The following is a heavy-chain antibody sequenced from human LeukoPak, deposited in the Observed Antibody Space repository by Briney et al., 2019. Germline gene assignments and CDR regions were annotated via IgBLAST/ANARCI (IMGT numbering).Heavy chain of an antibody. J-gene: IGHJ4*02. CDR2: ISSSSSYI. Sequence: GGSLRLSCAASGFTFSNYSMNWVRQAPGKGLEWVSSISSSSSYIYYADSVKGRFTISRDNAKNSLYLQMNSLRAEDTAVYYCARGSAVAVHYWGQGTLVTVSS. D-gene: IGHD6-19*01. CDR3: ARGSAVAVHY. CDR1: GFTFSNYS. V-gene: IGHV3-21*01.